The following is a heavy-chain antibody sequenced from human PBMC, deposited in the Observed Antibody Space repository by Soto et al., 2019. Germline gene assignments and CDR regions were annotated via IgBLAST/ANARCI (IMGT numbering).Heavy chain of an antibody. D-gene: IGHD1-26*01. CDR3: ARIGGATDPFDY. CDR1: GFTFSRYW. J-gene: IGHJ4*02. V-gene: IGHV3-7*05. CDR2: IKEDGSEK. Sequence: VQLVESGGGLVQPGGSLRLSCAASGFTFSRYWMSWVRQAPGKGLEWVANIKEDGSEKYYVDSVKGRFTISRDNARNSLYLQMNSLRAEDTAVYYCARIGGATDPFDYWGQGTLVAVSS.